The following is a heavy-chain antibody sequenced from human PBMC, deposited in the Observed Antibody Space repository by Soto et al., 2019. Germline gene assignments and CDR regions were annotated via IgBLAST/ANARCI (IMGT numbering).Heavy chain of an antibody. CDR2: IYPGDSDT. CDR3: ARLSSTGCSSTSCYPNWFDP. Sequence: EVQLVQSGAEVKKPGESLKISCKGSGYSFTSYWIGWVRQMPGKGLEWMGIIYPGDSDTRYSPSFQGQVTISADKSISTAYLQWSSLKASDTAMYYCARLSSTGCSSTSCYPNWFDPWGQGTLVTVSS. V-gene: IGHV5-51*01. J-gene: IGHJ5*02. D-gene: IGHD2-2*01. CDR1: GYSFTSYW.